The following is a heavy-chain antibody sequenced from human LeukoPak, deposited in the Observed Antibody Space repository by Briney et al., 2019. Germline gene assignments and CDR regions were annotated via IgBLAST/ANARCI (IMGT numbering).Heavy chain of an antibody. J-gene: IGHJ4*02. V-gene: IGHV3-23*01. D-gene: IGHD3-22*01. Sequence: GGSLRLSCAASGFTFSSYAMSCVRQAPGKGLEWVSAISGSGGSTYYADSVKGRFTISRDNSKNTLYLQMNSLRAEDTAVYYCAKVGTYYYDSSGYLFDYWGQGTLVTVSS. CDR1: GFTFSSYA. CDR3: AKVGTYYYDSSGYLFDY. CDR2: ISGSGGST.